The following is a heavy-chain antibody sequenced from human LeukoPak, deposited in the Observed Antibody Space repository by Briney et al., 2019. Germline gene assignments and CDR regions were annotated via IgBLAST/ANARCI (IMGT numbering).Heavy chain of an antibody. D-gene: IGHD3-10*01. Sequence: GASVKVSCKASGGTFSSYTISWVRQATGQGLEWMGWMNPDIGNTAYVQKFQGRVTMTRNTSISTAYMELSSLRSEDTAVYYCARSLSLVRGVIHYFDNWGQGTLVTVSS. J-gene: IGHJ4*02. CDR1: GGTFSSYT. V-gene: IGHV1-8*02. CDR3: ARSLSLVRGVIHYFDN. CDR2: MNPDIGNT.